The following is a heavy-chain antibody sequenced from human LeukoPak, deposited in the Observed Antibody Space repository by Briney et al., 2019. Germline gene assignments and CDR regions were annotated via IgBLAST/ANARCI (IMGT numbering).Heavy chain of an antibody. CDR3: AKDWYCSSPSCYRSDSYYYYGMDV. V-gene: IGHV3-23*01. J-gene: IGHJ6*02. CDR2: VSSSDTSS. CDR1: GLTISSNG. Sequence: PGGSLRFSGAASGLTISSNGMVRVPQAEGNGRMGVSTVSSSDTSSSYAHSVKGRITISRDNSKNTLYLQMRSLRAEDTAVYYCAKDWYCSSPSCYRSDSYYYYGMDVWGQGTTVTVSS. D-gene: IGHD2-2*02.